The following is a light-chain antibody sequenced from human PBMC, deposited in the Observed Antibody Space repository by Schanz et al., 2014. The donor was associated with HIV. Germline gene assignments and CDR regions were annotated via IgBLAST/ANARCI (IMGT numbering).Light chain of an antibody. V-gene: IGKV3-20*01. Sequence: EIVLTQSPGTLSLSPGERATLSCRASQSLSGGHLAWYQQKLGLAPRLLIHGVSSRAPDTPDRFRGSGSGTDFTLTISRLEREDFAVYYCQQYGNLYSFGQGTTLEIK. CDR3: QQYGNLYS. J-gene: IGKJ2*03. CDR1: QSLSGGH. CDR2: GVS.